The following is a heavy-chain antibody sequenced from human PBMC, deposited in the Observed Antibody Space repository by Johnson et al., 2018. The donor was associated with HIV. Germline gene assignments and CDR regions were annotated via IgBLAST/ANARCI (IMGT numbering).Heavy chain of an antibody. CDR2: ISSSGSTI. V-gene: IGHV3-11*01. J-gene: IGHJ3*02. Sequence: QVLLVESGGGLVKPGGSLSLSCAASGFTFSDYYMSWIRQAPGKGLEWVSYISSSGSTIYYADSVKGRFTITRDNVKNFLYLQMNTLRVEDTAVYYCARVHIDCSGGSCYHLEDPFIWGQGTMVIVSS. CDR1: GFTFSDYY. CDR3: ARVHIDCSGGSCYHLEDPFI. D-gene: IGHD2-15*01.